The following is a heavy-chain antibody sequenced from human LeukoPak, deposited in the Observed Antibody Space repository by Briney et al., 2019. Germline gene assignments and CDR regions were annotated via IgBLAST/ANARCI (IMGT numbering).Heavy chain of an antibody. CDR2: INPNSGGT. D-gene: IGHD2-15*01. J-gene: IGHJ4*02. Sequence: ASVPVSCKASGYTFTGYYMHWVRQAPGQGLEWMGRINPNSGGTNYAQKFQGRVTMTRDTSISTAYMELSRLRSDDTAVYYCARGWPRRSGGTYNDYWGQGTLVTVSS. CDR1: GYTFTGYY. V-gene: IGHV1-2*06. CDR3: ARGWPRRSGGTYNDY.